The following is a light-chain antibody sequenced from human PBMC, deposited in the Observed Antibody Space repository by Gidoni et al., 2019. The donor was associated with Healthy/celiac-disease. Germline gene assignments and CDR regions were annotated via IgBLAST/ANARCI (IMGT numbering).Light chain of an antibody. V-gene: IGKV3-20*01. CDR3: QQYGSSPVT. J-gene: IGKJ2*01. CDR2: GAS. CDR1: QSVSSSY. Sequence: EIVLTQSPGTLSLSPGERATLSCRASQSVSSSYLAWYQQKPGQAPRLLIYGASSRATGIPDRVSGSGSGTDFTLTISRLEPEDFAVYYCQQYGSSPVTLGQGTKLEIK.